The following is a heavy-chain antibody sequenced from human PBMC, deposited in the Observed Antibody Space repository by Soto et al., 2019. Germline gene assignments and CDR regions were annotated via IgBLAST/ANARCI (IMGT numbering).Heavy chain of an antibody. J-gene: IGHJ6*03. CDR2: KEHGGST. D-gene: IGHD1-26*01. CDR3: ARGQIVSSNFYLMDV. Sequence: PSETLSLRWGVEGGAIGGYDGTWVRQPPGKGLEWNGEKEHGGSTTYNPSLQSRVSISLDLVRKQVSLQLTSVTAADLAIYYCARGQIVSSNFYLMDVWGKGTTVTVSS. CDR1: GGAIGGYD. V-gene: IGHV4-34*01.